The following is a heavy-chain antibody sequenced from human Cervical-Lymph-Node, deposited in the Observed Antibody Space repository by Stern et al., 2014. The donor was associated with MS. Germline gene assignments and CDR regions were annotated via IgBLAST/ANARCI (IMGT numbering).Heavy chain of an antibody. CDR2: IIPLFGAP. CDR3: VWRDCSTTSCYAVGTSDI. CDR1: GFSFSASS. J-gene: IGHJ3*02. Sequence: QLVQSGGEVMQPGTSVKVSCKASGFSFSASSFPWVRQAPGQGLEWMGGIIPLFGAPNYSQKFQDSVTITADESTTTAYLELRSLRSEDTAVYYCVWRDCSTTSCYAVGTSDIWGQGTVVTVSS. D-gene: IGHD2-2*01. V-gene: IGHV1-69*01.